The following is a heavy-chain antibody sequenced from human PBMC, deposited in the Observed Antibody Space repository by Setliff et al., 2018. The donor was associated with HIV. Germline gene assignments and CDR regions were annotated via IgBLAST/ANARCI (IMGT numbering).Heavy chain of an antibody. CDR3: AACVLQSGGLTGSYPGGFDY. Sequence: GASVKVSCKASGYSFSKYGISWVRQAPGQGLEWMGWISGFNGKTHYAQDFQGRVTVTTDTSTDTSYMELRSLRSDDTAIYYCAACVLQSGGLTGSYPGGFDYWGQGSLVTVSS. V-gene: IGHV1-18*01. D-gene: IGHD1-26*01. J-gene: IGHJ4*02. CDR2: ISGFNGKT. CDR1: GYSFSKYG.